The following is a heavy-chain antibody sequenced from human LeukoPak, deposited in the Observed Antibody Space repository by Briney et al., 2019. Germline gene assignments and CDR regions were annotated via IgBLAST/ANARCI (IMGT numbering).Heavy chain of an antibody. CDR1: GGSISSGDYY. J-gene: IGHJ4*02. D-gene: IGHD6-13*01. V-gene: IGHV4-30-4*08. Sequence: TSQTLSLTCTVSGGSISSGDYYWSWIRQPPGKGLEWIGYIYYSGSTYYNPSLKSRVTISVDTSKNQFSLKLSSVTAADTAVYYCARGSIAAAGIGYFDYWDQGTLVTVSS. CDR3: ARGSIAAAGIGYFDY. CDR2: IYYSGST.